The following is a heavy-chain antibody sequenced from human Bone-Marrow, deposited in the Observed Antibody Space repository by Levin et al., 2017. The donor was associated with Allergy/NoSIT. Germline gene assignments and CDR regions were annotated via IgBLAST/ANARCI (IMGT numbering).Heavy chain of an antibody. CDR3: ARDRGYYDSSGYYYLDAFDI. D-gene: IGHD3-22*01. CDR1: GYTFTGYY. Sequence: ASVKVSCKASGYTFTGYYMHWVRQAPGQGLEWMGWINPNSGGTNYAQKFQGRVTMTRDTSISTAYMELSRLRSDDTAVYYCARDRGYYDSSGYYYLDAFDIWGQGTMVTVSS. J-gene: IGHJ3*02. V-gene: IGHV1-2*02. CDR2: INPNSGGT.